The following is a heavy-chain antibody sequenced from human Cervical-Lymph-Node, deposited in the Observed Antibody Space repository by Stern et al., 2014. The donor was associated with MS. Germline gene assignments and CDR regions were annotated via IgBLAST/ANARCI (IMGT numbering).Heavy chain of an antibody. V-gene: IGHV5-51*01. CDR1: GYSFTSWW. CDR3: AIDADGYNSIGY. D-gene: IGHD5-24*01. Sequence: EMQLVESGAELKKPGESLKISCKASGYSFTSWWIGWVRQMPGKGLEWMGIIYPSDSDARYSPSFQGRVTISADKSISTAYLQWSSLKASDTAMYYCAIDADGYNSIGYWGQGTLVTVSS. J-gene: IGHJ4*02. CDR2: IYPSDSDA.